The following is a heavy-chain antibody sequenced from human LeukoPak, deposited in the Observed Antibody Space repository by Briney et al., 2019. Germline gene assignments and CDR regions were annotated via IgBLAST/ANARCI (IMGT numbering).Heavy chain of an antibody. V-gene: IGHV4-39*07. D-gene: IGHD6-19*01. J-gene: IGHJ4*02. Sequence: SETLSLTCTVSGGSISSSSYYWGWIRQPPGKGLEWIGSFYYSGSTYYNPSLKSRVTISVDTSKNQFSLKLSSVTAADTAVYYCARDRGSGWYSFDYWGQGTLVTVSS. CDR3: ARDRGSGWYSFDY. CDR2: FYYSGST. CDR1: GGSISSSSYY.